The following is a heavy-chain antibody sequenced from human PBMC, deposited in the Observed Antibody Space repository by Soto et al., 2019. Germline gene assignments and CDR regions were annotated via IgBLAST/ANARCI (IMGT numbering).Heavy chain of an antibody. CDR1: GYSFTNYG. D-gene: IGHD6-19*01. CDR3: ARDRGVAPPVAGNTHYYYYMDV. J-gene: IGHJ6*03. CDR2: ISAYNGNT. Sequence: QDQLVQSGVEVKKPGASVKVSCKASGYSFTNYGITWVRQAPGQGLEWMGWISAYNGNTNYAQKFQGRVTLTTDASTSTGYLELGRLRSDDTAVYYCARDRGVAPPVAGNTHYYYYMDVWGKGTTVTVSS. V-gene: IGHV1-18*01.